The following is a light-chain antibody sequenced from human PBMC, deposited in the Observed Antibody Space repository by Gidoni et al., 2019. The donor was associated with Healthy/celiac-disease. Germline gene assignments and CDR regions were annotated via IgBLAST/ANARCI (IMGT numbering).Light chain of an antibody. CDR1: SSDVGGYNY. J-gene: IGLJ3*02. V-gene: IGLV2-11*01. Sequence: QSALTQPRSVSWSPGRSVTISCTGTSSDVGGYNYVSWYQQHPGKAPKLMIYDVSKRPSGVPDRFSGSKSGNTASLTISGLQAEDEADYYCCSYAGSYISWVFGGGTKLTVL. CDR2: DVS. CDR3: CSYAGSYISWV.